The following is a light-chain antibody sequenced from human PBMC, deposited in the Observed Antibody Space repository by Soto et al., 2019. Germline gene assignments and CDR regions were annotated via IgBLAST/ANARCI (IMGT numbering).Light chain of an antibody. CDR1: QSVRSSY. J-gene: IGKJ3*01. V-gene: IGKV3-20*01. CDR3: QQYGSSPFT. CDR2: GAS. Sequence: EIVLTQSPGTLSLSPGERATLSCRASQSVRSSYLAWYQQKPGQAPRLLIYGASNRATGAPDRFSGSGSGTDFTLTISRLEPEDFAVYYCQQYGSSPFTFGPGTKVDVK.